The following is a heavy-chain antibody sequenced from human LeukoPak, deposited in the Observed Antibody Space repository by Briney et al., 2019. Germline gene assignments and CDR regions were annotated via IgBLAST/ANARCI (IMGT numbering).Heavy chain of an antibody. CDR1: GFTFSSYG. D-gene: IGHD3-10*01. J-gene: IGHJ4*02. Sequence: PGGSLRLSCAASGFTFSSYGMHWVRQAPGKGLEWVAFIRYDGSNKYYADSVKGRFTISRDNSKNTLYLQINSLRAEDTAVYYCVKVPSGSGSYSTLDYWGQGTLVTVSS. V-gene: IGHV3-30*02. CDR2: IRYDGSNK. CDR3: VKVPSGSGSYSTLDY.